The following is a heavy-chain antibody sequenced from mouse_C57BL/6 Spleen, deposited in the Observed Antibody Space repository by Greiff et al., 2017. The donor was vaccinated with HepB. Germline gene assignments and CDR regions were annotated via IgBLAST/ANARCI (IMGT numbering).Heavy chain of an antibody. D-gene: IGHD3-3*01. CDR1: GYAFTNYL. Sequence: QVQLQQSGAELVRPGTSVKVSCKASGYAFTNYLIEWVKQRPGQGLEWIGVINPGSGGTNYNEKFKGKATLTADKSSSTAYMQLSSLTSEDSAVYFCARSRAGNFDYWGQGTTLTVSS. J-gene: IGHJ2*01. V-gene: IGHV1-54*01. CDR2: INPGSGGT. CDR3: ARSRAGNFDY.